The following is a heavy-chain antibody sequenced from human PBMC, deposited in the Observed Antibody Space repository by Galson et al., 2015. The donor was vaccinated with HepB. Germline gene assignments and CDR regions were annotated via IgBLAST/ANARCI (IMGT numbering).Heavy chain of an antibody. CDR3: ARDRWPQGYGVDV. J-gene: IGHJ6*02. CDR2: IYYRSKWGY. CDR1: GDSVSSNNAA. Sequence: AISGDSVSSNNAAWNWIRQSPSRGLEGLGRIYYRSKWGYDYAESVKSRITINSDTSKNQFSLQLNSVTPEDTAVYYCARDRWPQGYGVDVWGQGTTVPVSS. D-gene: IGHD4-23*01. V-gene: IGHV6-1*01.